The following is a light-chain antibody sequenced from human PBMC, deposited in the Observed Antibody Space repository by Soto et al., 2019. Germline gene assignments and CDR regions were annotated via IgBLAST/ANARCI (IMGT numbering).Light chain of an antibody. J-gene: IGKJ1*01. Sequence: DIQRTQSRATLSASVVDRVTITCRSSQSISSWLAWYQQKPGKAPNLLIYSAFSLESGVPSRFSGSGSGTDYTLTISSLQPEDFATYFCQQSYSRPRTFGQGTKVDIK. CDR2: SAF. V-gene: IGKV1-39*01. CDR3: QQSYSRPRT. CDR1: QSISSW.